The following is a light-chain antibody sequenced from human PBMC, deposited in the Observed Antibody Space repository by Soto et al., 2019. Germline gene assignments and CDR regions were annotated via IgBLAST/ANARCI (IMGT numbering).Light chain of an antibody. J-gene: IGKJ2*01. CDR3: QQYHNWYT. CDR2: DAS. Sequence: EIVMTQSPATLSVSPGERATLTCGASQSLSSHLAWYQQKPGQAPRLLIYDASTRATGIPARFSGSGSGTEFTLAISSLQSEDFAVYHCQQYHNWYTFGQGTKLEIK. CDR1: QSLSSH. V-gene: IGKV3-15*01.